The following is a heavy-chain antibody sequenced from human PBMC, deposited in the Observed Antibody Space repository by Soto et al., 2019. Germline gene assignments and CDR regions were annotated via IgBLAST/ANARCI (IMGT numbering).Heavy chain of an antibody. CDR1: GFPFISYS. J-gene: IGHJ4*02. V-gene: IGHV3-21*01. CDR2: ISSTSGYI. CDR3: ARGPLIVATASYFES. Sequence: EVQLVESGGGLVKPGGSLRLSCAASGFPFISYSLNWVGQAPGKGLEWVSSISSTSGYIYYADSVKGRFTISRDNAENSVFLQMTSLRADDTAVYYCARGPLIVATASYFESCGQGTLVTVSS. D-gene: IGHD5-12*01.